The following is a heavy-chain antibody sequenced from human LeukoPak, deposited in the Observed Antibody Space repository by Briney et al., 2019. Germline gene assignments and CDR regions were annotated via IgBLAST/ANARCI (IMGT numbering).Heavy chain of an antibody. CDR2: INPKSGGT. CDR1: GYSFTGHY. J-gene: IGHJ4*02. Sequence: ASVKVSCKASGYSFTGHYMHWVRQAPGQGLEWMGWINPKSGGTNYAQKFQGRVTMTRDTSISTAYMDMSSLRSDDTAVYYCAREEYYYGSGSFDYWGQGTLVTVSS. CDR3: AREEYYYGSGSFDY. D-gene: IGHD3-10*01. V-gene: IGHV1-2*02.